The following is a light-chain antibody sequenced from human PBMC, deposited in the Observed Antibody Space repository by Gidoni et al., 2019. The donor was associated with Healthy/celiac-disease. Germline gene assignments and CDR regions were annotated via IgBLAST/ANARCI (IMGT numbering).Light chain of an antibody. J-gene: IGKJ4*01. CDR2: GAS. CDR1: QSVSSN. Sequence: ERVLKQTAATLSVSPGERATLSCRASQSVSSNLAWYQQKPGQAPRLLIYGASTRATGIPARFSGSGSGTEFTLTISSLQSEDFAVYYCQQYNNWPLTFGGGTKVEIK. CDR3: QQYNNWPLT. V-gene: IGKV3-15*01.